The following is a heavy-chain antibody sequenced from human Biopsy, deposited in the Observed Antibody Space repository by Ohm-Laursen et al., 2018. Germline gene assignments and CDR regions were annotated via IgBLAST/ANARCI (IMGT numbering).Heavy chain of an antibody. V-gene: IGHV1-69*06. Sequence: KVSCKVSGYTFAGYYLHWVRQAPGQGLEWLGGNIPILGTGNYAQKFQDRVTVAADTSTSTATMELRSLRSDDPAVYYCATKLTGYFHHWGQGTLVIVSS. CDR1: GYTFAGYY. CDR3: ATKLTGYFHH. D-gene: IGHD3-9*01. CDR2: NIPILGTG. J-gene: IGHJ1*01.